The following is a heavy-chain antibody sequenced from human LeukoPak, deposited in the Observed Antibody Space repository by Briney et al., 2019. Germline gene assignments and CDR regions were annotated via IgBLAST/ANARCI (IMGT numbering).Heavy chain of an antibody. CDR1: GGSFSGYY. D-gene: IGHD3-22*01. V-gene: IGHV4-34*01. CDR3: ARRVGQGYYYY. J-gene: IGHJ4*02. CDR2: INHSGST. Sequence: SETLSLTCAVYGGSFSGYYWSWIRQPPGKGLEWIGEINHSGSTNYNPSLKSRVTISVDTSKNQFSLKLSSVTAADTAVYYCARRVGQGYYYYWGQGTLVTVSS.